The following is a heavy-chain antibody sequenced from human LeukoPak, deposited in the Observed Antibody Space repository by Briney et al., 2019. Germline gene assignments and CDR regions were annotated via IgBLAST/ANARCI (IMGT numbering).Heavy chain of an antibody. J-gene: IGHJ3*02. CDR3: ASATGDNDAFDI. CDR1: GFTFSTYG. Sequence: GGSLRLSCAASGFTFSTYGMHWVRQAPGKGLEWVAVIWNDGSNKYFADSVKGRFTISRDSSKNTLYLQMNNLRAEDTAVYYCASATGDNDAFDIWGQGTMVTVSS. V-gene: IGHV3-33*08. D-gene: IGHD7-27*01. CDR2: IWNDGSNK.